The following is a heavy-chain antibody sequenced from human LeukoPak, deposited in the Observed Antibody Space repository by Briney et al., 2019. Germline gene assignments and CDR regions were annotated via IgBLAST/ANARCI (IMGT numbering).Heavy chain of an antibody. J-gene: IGHJ4*02. D-gene: IGHD3-22*01. CDR1: GGSISSSSYY. CDR2: IYYSGST. V-gene: IGHV4-39*07. CDR3: ARDLWYYDSSGYPS. Sequence: SETLSLTCTVSGGSISSSSYYWGWIRQPPGKGLEWIGSIYYSGSTYYNPSLKSRVTISVDTSKNQFSLKLSSVTAADTAVYYCARDLWYYDSSGYPSWGQGTLVTVSS.